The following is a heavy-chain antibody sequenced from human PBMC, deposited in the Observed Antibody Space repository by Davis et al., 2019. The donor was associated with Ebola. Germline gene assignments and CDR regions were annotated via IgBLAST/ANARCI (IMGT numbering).Heavy chain of an antibody. D-gene: IGHD4-17*01. Sequence: ASVKVSCKASGYTFTSYGISWVRQAPGQGLEWMGWISAYNGNTNYAQKLQGRVTMTTDTSTSTAYMELRSLRSDDTAVYYCARVRRTVTVNWFDPWGQGTLVTVSS. CDR1: GYTFTSYG. V-gene: IGHV1-18*01. CDR2: ISAYNGNT. J-gene: IGHJ5*02. CDR3: ARVRRTVTVNWFDP.